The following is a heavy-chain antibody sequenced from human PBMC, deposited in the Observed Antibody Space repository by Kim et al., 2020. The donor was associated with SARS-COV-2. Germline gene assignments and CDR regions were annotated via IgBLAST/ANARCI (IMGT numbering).Heavy chain of an antibody. CDR1: GGSFSGYY. D-gene: IGHD3-10*01. J-gene: IGHJ6*02. V-gene: IGHV4-34*01. Sequence: SETLSLTCAVYGGSFSGYYWSWIRQPPGKGLEWIGEINHSGSTKYNPSLKSRVTISVDTSKNQFSLKLSSVTAADTAVYYCARAHPGPLLWFGRNYYGMDVWGQGTTVTVSS. CDR2: INHSGST. CDR3: ARAHPGPLLWFGRNYYGMDV.